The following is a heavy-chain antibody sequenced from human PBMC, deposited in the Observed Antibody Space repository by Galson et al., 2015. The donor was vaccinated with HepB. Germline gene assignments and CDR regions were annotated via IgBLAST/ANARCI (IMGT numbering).Heavy chain of an antibody. D-gene: IGHD4-17*01. J-gene: IGHJ3*02. Sequence: QSGAAVKKPGESLKISCKCSGYSFNNYWIDWVRQMSGKGLEWMGIIYPGDSDTRYSPSLQGHVTISADKSISTAYLQWSSLKASDTAMYYCVLEGDYGDYNHTLGDIWGQGTIVTVSS. V-gene: IGHV5-51*01. CDR1: GYSFNNYW. CDR2: IYPGDSDT. CDR3: VLEGDYGDYNHTLGDI.